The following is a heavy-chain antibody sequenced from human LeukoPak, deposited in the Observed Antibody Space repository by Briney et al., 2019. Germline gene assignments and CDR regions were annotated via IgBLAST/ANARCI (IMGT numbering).Heavy chain of an antibody. CDR3: ARQGGSTRKPPDY. CDR2: IYYSGST. V-gene: IGHV4-39*01. Sequence: SETLSLTCTVYGGSISSSSYYWGWIRQPPGKGLEWIGSIYYSGSTYYNPSLKSRVTISVDTSKNQFSLKLSSVTAADTAVYYCARQGGSTRKPPDYWGQGTLVTVSS. J-gene: IGHJ4*02. D-gene: IGHD2-15*01. CDR1: GGSISSSSYY.